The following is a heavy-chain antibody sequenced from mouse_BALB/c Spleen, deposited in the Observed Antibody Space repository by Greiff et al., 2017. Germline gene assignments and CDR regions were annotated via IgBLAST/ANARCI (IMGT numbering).Heavy chain of an antibody. J-gene: IGHJ3*01. D-gene: IGHD2-4*01. Sequence: EVKVVESGGGLVQPGGSRKLSCAASGFTFSSFGMHWVRQAPEKGLEWVAYISSGSSTIYYADTVKGRFTISRDNPKNTLFLQMTSLRSEDTAMYYCARSYDYLAWFAYWGQGTLVTVSA. V-gene: IGHV5-17*02. CDR1: GFTFSSFG. CDR2: ISSGSSTI. CDR3: ARSYDYLAWFAY.